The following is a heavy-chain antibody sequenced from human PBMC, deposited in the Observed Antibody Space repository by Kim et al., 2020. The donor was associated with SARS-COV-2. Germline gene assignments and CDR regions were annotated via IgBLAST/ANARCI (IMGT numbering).Heavy chain of an antibody. CDR2: ISSGSAT. CDR1: GFTFSTHA. V-gene: IGHV3-23*01. J-gene: IGHJ6*02. CDR3: AKTNPGPEV. Sequence: GGSLRLSCAASGFTFSTHAMTWVRQAPGKGLEWLSTISSGSATYYADSVKGRITIFRDNSKNTLYLQMNSLRVEDTALYYCAKTNPGPEVWGQGTAVTVS.